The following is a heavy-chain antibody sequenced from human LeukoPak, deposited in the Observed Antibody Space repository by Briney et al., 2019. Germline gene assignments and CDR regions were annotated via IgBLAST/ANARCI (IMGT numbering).Heavy chain of an antibody. CDR2: ISSSGSTI. Sequence: GGSLRLSCAASGFTFSDYYMGWIRQAPGKGLEWVSYISSSGSTIYYADSVKGRFTISRDNAKNSLYLQMNSLRAEDTAVYYCASSAVAVPNDAFDIWGQGTMVTVSS. J-gene: IGHJ3*02. CDR1: GFTFSDYY. V-gene: IGHV3-11*01. CDR3: ASSAVAVPNDAFDI. D-gene: IGHD6-19*01.